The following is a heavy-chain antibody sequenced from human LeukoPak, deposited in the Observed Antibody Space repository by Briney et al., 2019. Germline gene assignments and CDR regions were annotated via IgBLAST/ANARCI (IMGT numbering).Heavy chain of an antibody. CDR1: GFTFSNYA. D-gene: IGHD3-10*01. CDR2: ISVSGDNT. V-gene: IGHV3-23*01. Sequence: GGSLRLSCSASGFTFSNYAMTWVRQAPGKGLQWVSTISVSGDNTYYADSVKGRFTISRDDSKNTLYLQMNSLRADDTAIYYCAKRNSGGPYYFDYWGQGSLVTVSS. J-gene: IGHJ4*02. CDR3: AKRNSGGPYYFDY.